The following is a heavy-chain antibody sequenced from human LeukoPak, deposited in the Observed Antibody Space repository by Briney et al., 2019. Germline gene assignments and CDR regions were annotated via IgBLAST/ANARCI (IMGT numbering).Heavy chain of an antibody. CDR2: ISSSSSTI. CDR1: EFTFSSYS. D-gene: IGHD2/OR15-2a*01. J-gene: IGHJ4*02. Sequence: GGSLRLSCAASEFTFSSYSMNWVRQAPGKGLEWVSYISSSSSTIYYAGSVKGRFTISRDNVKNSLYLQMNSLRDEDTAVYYCARGILSGLDYWGQGTLVTVSS. V-gene: IGHV3-48*02. CDR3: ARGILSGLDY.